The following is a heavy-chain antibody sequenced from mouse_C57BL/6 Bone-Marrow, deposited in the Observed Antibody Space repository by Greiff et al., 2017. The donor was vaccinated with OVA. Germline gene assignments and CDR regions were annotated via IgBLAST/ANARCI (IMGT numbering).Heavy chain of an antibody. CDR1: GYAFTNYL. D-gene: IGHD1-1*01. CDR2: INPGSGGT. Sequence: QVQLQQSGAELVRPGTSVKVSCKASGYAFTNYLIEWVKQRPGQGLEWIGVINPGSGGTNYNEKFKGKATLTADKSYSTAYMQLSSLTSDDSAVYFCARARVYSTYSFAYWGPGTTLTVSS. V-gene: IGHV1-54*01. CDR3: ARARVYSTYSFAY. J-gene: IGHJ2*01.